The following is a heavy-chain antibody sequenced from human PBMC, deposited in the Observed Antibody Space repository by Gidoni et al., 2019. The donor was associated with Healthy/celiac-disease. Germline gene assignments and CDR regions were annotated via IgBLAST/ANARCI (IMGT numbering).Heavy chain of an antibody. CDR1: GFTFSDYS. Sequence: QVQLVESGGGLVKPGGSLRLSCAASGFTFSDYSITRLRQAPGKGLEWVSYISSSSSYTNYADSVKGRFTISRDNAKNSLYLQMNSLRAEDTAVYYCARDPYYYGSGIRDYYYYGMDVWGQGTTVTVSS. V-gene: IGHV3-11*05. CDR3: ARDPYYYGSGIRDYYYYGMDV. J-gene: IGHJ6*02. D-gene: IGHD3-10*01. CDR2: ISSSSSYT.